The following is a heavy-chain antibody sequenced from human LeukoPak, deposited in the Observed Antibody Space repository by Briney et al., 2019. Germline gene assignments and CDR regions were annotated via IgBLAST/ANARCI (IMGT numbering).Heavy chain of an antibody. CDR1: GFTFTTYA. V-gene: IGHV3-23*01. CDR2: ISSSGGTT. J-gene: IGHJ4*02. CDR3: ARGIIRDYRVFDY. Sequence: GGSLRLSCAASGFTFTTYAMSWVRQAPGKGLEWVSVISSSGGTTYYADSVKGRFTISRDNSKNTLYLQMNSLRAEDTAVYYCARGIIRDYRVFDYWGQGTLVSVSS. D-gene: IGHD4-11*01.